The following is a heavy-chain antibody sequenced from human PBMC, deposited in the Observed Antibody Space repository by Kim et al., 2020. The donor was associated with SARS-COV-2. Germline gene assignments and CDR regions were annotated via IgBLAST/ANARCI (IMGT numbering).Heavy chain of an antibody. J-gene: IGHJ6*02. CDR1: GFTFSSYW. CDR2: IKQDGSEK. V-gene: IGHV3-7*01. D-gene: IGHD3-10*01. Sequence: GGSLRLSCAASGFTFSSYWMSWVRQAPGKGLEWVANIKQDGSEKYYVDSVKGRFTISRDNAKNSLYLQMNSLRAEDTAVYYCARDPPLWFGATYYYYGMDVWGQGTTVTVSS. CDR3: ARDPPLWFGATYYYYGMDV.